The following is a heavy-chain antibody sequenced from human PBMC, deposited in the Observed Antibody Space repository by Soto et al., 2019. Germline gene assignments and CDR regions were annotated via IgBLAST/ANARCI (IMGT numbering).Heavy chain of an antibody. Sequence: GASVKLSCKASGGTFRNYPINWVRQAPGQGLEWMGSIFPLTDIPDYAQNFQARLTISADKSTSTAYMELSSLTSDDTAMYFCARGPLVVLNYFESWGQGTTVTVSS. V-gene: IGHV1-69*04. CDR3: ARGPLVVLNYFES. CDR2: IFPLTDIP. CDR1: GGTFRNYP. J-gene: IGHJ4*03.